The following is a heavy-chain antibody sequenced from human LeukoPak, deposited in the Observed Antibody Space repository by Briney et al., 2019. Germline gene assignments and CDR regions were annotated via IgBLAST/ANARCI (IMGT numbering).Heavy chain of an antibody. CDR2: IIHMDVT. V-gene: IGHV1-69*02. CDR3: ARRLRGAVDAFDI. Sequence: SAKVSSKASGDTFTSYTSNCGSDGPRQGLWWMGRIIHMDVTNYAQKFQGRVTMTADKSTSTAYMELSGLRSEDTAVYYCARRLRGAVDAFDIWGQGTLVTVS. D-gene: IGHD4-17*01. CDR1: GDTFTSYT. J-gene: IGHJ3*02.